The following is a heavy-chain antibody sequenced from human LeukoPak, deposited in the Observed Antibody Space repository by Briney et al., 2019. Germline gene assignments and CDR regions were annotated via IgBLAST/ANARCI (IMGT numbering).Heavy chain of an antibody. D-gene: IGHD6-19*01. Sequence: GGSLRLSCAASGFTFSSYSMNWVRQAPGKGLEWVSSISSSSYIYYADSVKGRFTISRDNAKNSLYLQMNSLRAEDTAVYYCARDPIAVAGGGDGYWGQGTLVTVSS. CDR1: GFTFSSYS. J-gene: IGHJ4*02. V-gene: IGHV3-21*01. CDR3: ARDPIAVAGGGDGY. CDR2: ISSSSYI.